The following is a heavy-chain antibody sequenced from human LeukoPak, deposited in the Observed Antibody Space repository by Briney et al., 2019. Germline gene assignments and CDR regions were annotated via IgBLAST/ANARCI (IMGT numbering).Heavy chain of an antibody. CDR1: GGSFSGYY. Sequence: SETLSLTCAVYGGSFSGYYWSWIRQPPGKGLEWIGEINHSGSTNYNPSLKSRVTISVDTSKNQFSLKLSSVTAADTAVYYCARSRRGGLTRVWGKGTTVTVSS. D-gene: IGHD1-14*01. J-gene: IGHJ6*04. CDR2: INHSGST. V-gene: IGHV4-34*01. CDR3: ARSRRGGLTRV.